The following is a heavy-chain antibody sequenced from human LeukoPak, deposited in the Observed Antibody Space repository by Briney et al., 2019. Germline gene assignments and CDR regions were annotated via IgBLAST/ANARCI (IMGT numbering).Heavy chain of an antibody. CDR3: ARGPEKNWFDP. CDR2: ISSSSSYI. Sequence: GGSLRLACAASGFTFSSYSMNWVRQAPGKGLEWASSISSSSSYIYYADSVKGRFTISRDNAKNSLYLQMNSLRAEDTAVYYCARGPEKNWFDPWGQGTLVTVSS. D-gene: IGHD1-14*01. CDR1: GFTFSSYS. V-gene: IGHV3-21*01. J-gene: IGHJ5*02.